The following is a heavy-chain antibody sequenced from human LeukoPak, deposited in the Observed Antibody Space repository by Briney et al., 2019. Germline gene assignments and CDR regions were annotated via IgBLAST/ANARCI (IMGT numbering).Heavy chain of an antibody. Sequence: GGSLRLSCAASGFTFSGSAIHWVRQASGKGLEWVGRIRSKANSYAAAYAASVKGRFTIFRDDAKNTAYLQMNSLKTEDTAVYYCTSYGELRAFDIWGHGTMVTVSS. D-gene: IGHD1-1*01. V-gene: IGHV3-73*01. CDR3: TSYGELRAFDI. CDR1: GFTFSGSA. CDR2: IRSKANSYAA. J-gene: IGHJ3*02.